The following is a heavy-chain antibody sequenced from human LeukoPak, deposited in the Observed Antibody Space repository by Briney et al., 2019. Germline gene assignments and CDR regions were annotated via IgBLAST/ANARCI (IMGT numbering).Heavy chain of an antibody. CDR3: AKEPPQCGADCFSLLDY. D-gene: IGHD2-21*02. CDR1: GFTFSTYS. CDR2: INSGGRT. V-gene: IGHV3-23*01. Sequence: GGSLRLSCAASGFTFSTYSMSWVRQAPGKGLEWISLINSGGRTYYADSVKGRFTISRDNSKNMLFLQMNSLRADDTAVYFCAKEPPQCGADCFSLLDYWGQGTLVTVSS. J-gene: IGHJ4*02.